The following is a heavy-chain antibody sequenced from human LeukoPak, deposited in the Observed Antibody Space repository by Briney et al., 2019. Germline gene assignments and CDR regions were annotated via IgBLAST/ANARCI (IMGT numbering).Heavy chain of an antibody. Sequence: GGSLRLSCAASGFTFRTYAMSWVRQAPGKGLEWVSSISGNGRDTYYAASVKGRFTVSRDNFKNTLYLQMNGLRAEDTAVYYCAKDITGIAAADWGQGTLVTVSS. CDR1: GFTFRTYA. J-gene: IGHJ4*02. CDR2: ISGNGRDT. V-gene: IGHV3-23*01. D-gene: IGHD6-13*01. CDR3: AKDITGIAAAD.